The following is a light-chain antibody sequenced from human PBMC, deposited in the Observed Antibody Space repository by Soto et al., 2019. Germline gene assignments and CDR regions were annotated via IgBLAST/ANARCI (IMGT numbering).Light chain of an antibody. V-gene: IGKV3-15*01. CDR3: QQYNNWPIT. J-gene: IGKJ5*01. CDR1: QSVSSN. CDR2: GAS. Sequence: IVLTQSPGTLSLSPGERATLSCRASQSVSSNLAWYQQKPGQAPRLLIYGASTRATGIPARFSGSGSGTEFTLTISSLQSEDFAVYYCQQYNNWPITFGQGTRLELK.